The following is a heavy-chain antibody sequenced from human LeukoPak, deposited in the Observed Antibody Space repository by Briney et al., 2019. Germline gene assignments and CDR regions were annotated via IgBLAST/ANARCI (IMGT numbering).Heavy chain of an antibody. V-gene: IGHV3-9*01. J-gene: IGHJ6*02. CDR3: AKDITKYYYYYGMDV. D-gene: IGHD3-3*01. CDR2: ISWNSGSI. Sequence: GGSLRLSCAASGFTFDDYAMHWVRQAPGKGLEWVSGISWNSGSIGYADSVKGRFTISRDNAKNSLYLQMNSLRAEDTALYYCAKDITKYYYYYGMDVWGQGTTVTVSS. CDR1: GFTFDDYA.